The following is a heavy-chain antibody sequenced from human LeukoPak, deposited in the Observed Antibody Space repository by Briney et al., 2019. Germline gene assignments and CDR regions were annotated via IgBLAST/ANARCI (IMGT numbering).Heavy chain of an antibody. CDR2: INPNSGGT. CDR1: GYTFTGYY. Sequence: GASVKVSCKASGYTFTGYYTHWVRRAPGQGLEWMGWINPNSGGTNYAQKFQGRVTMTRDTSISTAYMELSRLRSDDTAVYYCAKDLNYFDFDYWGQGTLVTVSS. D-gene: IGHD2/OR15-2a*01. J-gene: IGHJ4*02. CDR3: AKDLNYFDFDY. V-gene: IGHV1-2*02.